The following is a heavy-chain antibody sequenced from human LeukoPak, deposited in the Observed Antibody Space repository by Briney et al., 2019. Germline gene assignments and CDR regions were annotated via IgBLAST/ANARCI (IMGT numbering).Heavy chain of an antibody. V-gene: IGHV1-2*02. Sequence: ASVKVSCKTSGFTFVGHYMHWVRQAPGQALEWMGWINPDSGGTDYPQKFRGRVTMTRDTSSNTLYMELSSLRSDDTAVYYCARLGGAQGYYYRSGSNHYFDHWGQGTLVTVSS. CDR1: GFTFVGHY. CDR3: ARLGGAQGYYYRSGSNHYFDH. D-gene: IGHD3-10*01. CDR2: INPDSGGT. J-gene: IGHJ4*02.